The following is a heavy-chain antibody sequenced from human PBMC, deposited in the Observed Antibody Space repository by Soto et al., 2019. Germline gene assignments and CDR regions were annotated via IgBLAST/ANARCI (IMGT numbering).Heavy chain of an antibody. Sequence: SETLSLTCAVYGGSFSGYYWSWIRQPPGKGLEWIGEINHSGSTNYNPSLKSRVTISVDTSKNQFSLKLSSVTAADTAVYYCARGIDQRGYSYGYWGQGTLITVSS. CDR3: ARGIDQRGYSYGY. CDR2: INHSGST. V-gene: IGHV4-34*01. D-gene: IGHD5-18*01. J-gene: IGHJ4*02. CDR1: GGSFSGYY.